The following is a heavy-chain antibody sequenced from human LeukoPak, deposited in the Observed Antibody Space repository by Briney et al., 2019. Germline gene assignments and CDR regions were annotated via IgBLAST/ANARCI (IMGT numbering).Heavy chain of an antibody. V-gene: IGHV3-23*01. Sequence: PGGSLGLSCAASGFTVSSNYMSWVRQAPGKGLEWVSAISGSDGSTYYADSVKGRFTISRDNSKNTLYLQMNSLRAEDTAVYYCAKDPLTYYYDSSGYSGYWGQGTLVTVSS. CDR1: GFTVSSNY. D-gene: IGHD3-22*01. CDR3: AKDPLTYYYDSSGYSGY. CDR2: ISGSDGST. J-gene: IGHJ4*02.